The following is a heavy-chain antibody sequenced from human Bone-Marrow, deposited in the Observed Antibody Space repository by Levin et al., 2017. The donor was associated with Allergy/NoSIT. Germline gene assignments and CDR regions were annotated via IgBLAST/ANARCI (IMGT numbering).Heavy chain of an antibody. CDR1: GGSISSGDYY. V-gene: IGHV4-30-4*01. CDR2: IYFSGTT. D-gene: IGHD4-23*01. J-gene: IGHJ3*02. Sequence: SETLSLTCTVSGGSISSGDYYWSWFRQPPGKGLEWIGLIYFSGTTHYNPSLKGRVNVSVDMSKNQFSLKLSSVTAADTAVYYCARDDYGGKRDACDIWGQGTMVTVSS. CDR3: ARDDYGGKRDACDI.